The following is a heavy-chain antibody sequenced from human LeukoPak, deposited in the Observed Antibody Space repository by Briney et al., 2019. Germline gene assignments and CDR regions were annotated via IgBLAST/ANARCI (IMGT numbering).Heavy chain of an antibody. J-gene: IGHJ4*02. CDR2: IYTSGST. V-gene: IGHV4-4*07. CDR1: GGSISSYY. Sequence: SETLSLTCTVSGGSISSYYWSWIRQPAGKGLEWIGRIYTSGSTNYNPSLKSRVTISVDTSKNQFSLKLSSVTAADTAVYYCARDLRNYYDSSGYSPFGYWGQGTLVTVSS. D-gene: IGHD3-22*01. CDR3: ARDLRNYYDSSGYSPFGY.